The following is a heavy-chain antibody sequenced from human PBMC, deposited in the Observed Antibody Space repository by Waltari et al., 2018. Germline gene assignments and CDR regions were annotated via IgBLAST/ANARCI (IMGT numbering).Heavy chain of an antibody. CDR3: ARPPVPATTTDFDY. V-gene: IGHV5-51*01. CDR2: IYPGDSDT. J-gene: IGHJ4*02. Sequence: EVQLVQSGAEVKKPGESLKISCKGSGYSFTNYWIAWVRQLPGKGLEWMGIIYPGDSDTRYSPSFQGQVAISADKSISTAYLQWSSLKASDTAMYYCARPPVPATTTDFDYWGQGTLVTVSS. D-gene: IGHD2-2*01. CDR1: GYSFTNYW.